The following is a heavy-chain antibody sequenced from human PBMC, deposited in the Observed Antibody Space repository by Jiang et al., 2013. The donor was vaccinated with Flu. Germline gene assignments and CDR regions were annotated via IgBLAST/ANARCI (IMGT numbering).Heavy chain of an antibody. CDR3: ARGIVGATAPDY. V-gene: IGHV4-4*07. CDR2: IFASGTT. Sequence: LLKPSETLSLTCTVSGASFSSYRWSWFRQPAGKGLEWIGRIFASGTTDYNPSLRSRVSMSVDTSRDEFSLRLTSVTAADTAMYYCARGIVGATAPDYWGQGTLVTVSP. J-gene: IGHJ4*02. D-gene: IGHD1-26*01. CDR1: GASFSSYR.